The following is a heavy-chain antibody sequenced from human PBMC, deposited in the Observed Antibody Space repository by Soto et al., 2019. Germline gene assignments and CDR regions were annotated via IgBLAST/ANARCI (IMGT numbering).Heavy chain of an antibody. D-gene: IGHD6-6*01. CDR1: GFTFSSYW. CDR2: IISDGSTT. Sequence: PWWSLRLSCAASGFTFSSYWMNWVRQAPGKGLVWVSRIISDGSTTYYADSVKGRFTISRDNAKNTLDLQMNSLRAEDTAVYYCTRDDSSSSFDYWGQGTLVTVSS. J-gene: IGHJ4*02. CDR3: TRDDSSSSFDY. V-gene: IGHV3-74*01.